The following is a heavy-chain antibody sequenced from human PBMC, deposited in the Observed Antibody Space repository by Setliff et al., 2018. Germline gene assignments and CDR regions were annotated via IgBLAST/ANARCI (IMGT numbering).Heavy chain of an antibody. V-gene: IGHV4-59*01. J-gene: IGHJ6*02. D-gene: IGHD3-3*01. CDR2: IYYSGST. CDR1: GGSISSYY. Sequence: SETLSLTCTVSGGSISSYYWSWIRQPPGKGLEWIGCIYYSGSTNYNPSLKSRVTISVDTSKNQFSLKLSSVTAADTAVYYCAREGYYNFWSGFMDVWGQGTTVTVSS. CDR3: AREGYYNFWSGFMDV.